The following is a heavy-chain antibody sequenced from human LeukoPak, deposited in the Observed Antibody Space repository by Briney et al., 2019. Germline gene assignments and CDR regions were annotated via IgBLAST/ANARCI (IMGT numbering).Heavy chain of an antibody. V-gene: IGHV1-8*01. Sequence: ASVKVSCKASGYTFTSYDINWVRQATGQGLEWMGWMNPNSGNTGYAQKFQGRVTMTRNTSISTAYMELSSLRSEDTAVYYCARSERTDEQVDYWGQGTLVTVSS. J-gene: IGHJ4*02. CDR3: ARSERTDEQVDY. CDR2: MNPNSGNT. CDR1: GYTFTSYD. D-gene: IGHD1/OR15-1a*01.